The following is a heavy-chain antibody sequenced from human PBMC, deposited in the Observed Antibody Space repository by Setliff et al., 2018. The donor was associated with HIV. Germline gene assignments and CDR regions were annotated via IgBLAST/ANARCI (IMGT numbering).Heavy chain of an antibody. J-gene: IGHJ5*02. CDR3: ARSPGLYGSGSYNWFDP. CDR2: IYHGGRS. CDR1: GYSISSGYY. Sequence: SETLSLTCAVSGYSISSGYYWGWIRQPPGKGLEWIGNIYHGGRSHYNPSLRSRVTMSVDTSKNQFSLKLSSVTAADTAVYYCARSPGLYGSGSYNWFDPWGQGTLVTVSS. D-gene: IGHD3-10*01. V-gene: IGHV4-38-2*01.